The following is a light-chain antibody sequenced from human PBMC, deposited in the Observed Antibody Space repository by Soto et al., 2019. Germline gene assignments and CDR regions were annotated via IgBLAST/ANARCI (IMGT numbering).Light chain of an antibody. Sequence: EVVMTQSPASLSVSPGERATLSCRASQSVSSNLAWYQQKPGQAPRLLIYGTSTRAPGIPARFSGGGSGTEFTLTISSLRSEDSAVYYCQQFSHWPPAFGQGTKLEIK. CDR3: QQFSHWPPA. J-gene: IGKJ2*01. V-gene: IGKV3-15*01. CDR2: GTS. CDR1: QSVSSN.